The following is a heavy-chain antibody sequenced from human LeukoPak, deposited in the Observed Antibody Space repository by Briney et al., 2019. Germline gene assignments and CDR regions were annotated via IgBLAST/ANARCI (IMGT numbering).Heavy chain of an antibody. CDR3: ARAAVAGHFDY. D-gene: IGHD6-19*01. V-gene: IGHV1-46*01. CDR2: INPSPGSA. J-gene: IGHJ4*02. Sequence: GASVKVSCKASGYTFTNYFMHWVRQAPGQGLEWMGIINPSPGSATYAQKFQGRVTMTRDTSTSTLYMEPSSLRSEDTAIYFCARAAVAGHFDYWGQGTLVTVSS. CDR1: GYTFTNYF.